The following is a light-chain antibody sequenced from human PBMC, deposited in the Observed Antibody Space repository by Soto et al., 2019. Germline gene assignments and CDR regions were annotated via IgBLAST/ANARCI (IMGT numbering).Light chain of an antibody. J-gene: IGLJ2*01. CDR2: RNS. CDR1: SSNIGAGYD. V-gene: IGLV1-40*01. CDR3: QSYDSSLSGSV. Sequence: QSVLTQPPSVSGAPGQRVTISCTGSSSNIGAGYDVHWYQQLPGTAPKLLIYRNSNRPSGVPDRFSGSKSGTSGSLAITGRQGEDEADYYCQSYDSSLSGSVFGGGTKLTVL.